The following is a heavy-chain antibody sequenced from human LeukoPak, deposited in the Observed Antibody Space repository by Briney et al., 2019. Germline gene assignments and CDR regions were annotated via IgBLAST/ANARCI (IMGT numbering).Heavy chain of an antibody. D-gene: IGHD6-13*01. CDR2: INPNSGGT. V-gene: IGHV1-2*04. CDR3: ARTAAAGPYFDY. J-gene: IGHJ4*02. CDR1: GGTFTGYY. Sequence: ASVTVSCKASGGTFTGYYMHWVRQAPGQGLEWMGWINPNSGGTNYAQKFQGWVTMTRDTSISTAYMELSRLRSDDTAVYYCARTAAAGPYFDYWGQGTLVTVSS.